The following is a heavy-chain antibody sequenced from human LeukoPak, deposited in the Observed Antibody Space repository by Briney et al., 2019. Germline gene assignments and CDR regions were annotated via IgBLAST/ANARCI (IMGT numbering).Heavy chain of an antibody. J-gene: IGHJ4*02. CDR1: GYSFTTYW. D-gene: IGHD6-13*01. Sequence: GESLKISCKASGYSFTTYWIGWVRQMPGKGLEWMGRIDPSDSYTNYSPSFQGHVTISADKSISTAYLQWSSLKASDTAMYYCARLGVAAAEQRDDYWGQGTLVTVSS. CDR2: IDPSDSYT. V-gene: IGHV5-10-1*01. CDR3: ARLGVAAAEQRDDY.